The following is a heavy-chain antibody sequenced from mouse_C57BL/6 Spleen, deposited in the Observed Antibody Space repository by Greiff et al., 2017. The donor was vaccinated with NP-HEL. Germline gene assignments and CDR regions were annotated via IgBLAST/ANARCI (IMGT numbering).Heavy chain of an antibody. J-gene: IGHJ4*01. Sequence: QVQLQQSGPELVKPGASVKISCKASGYAFSSSWMNWVKQRPGKGLEWIGRIYPGDGDTNYNGKFKGKATLTADKSSSTAYMQLSSLTSEDSAVYFCARAGVYYGSYYAMDYWGQGTSVTVSS. CDR2: IYPGDGDT. CDR1: GYAFSSSW. CDR3: ARAGVYYGSYYAMDY. D-gene: IGHD1-1*01. V-gene: IGHV1-82*01.